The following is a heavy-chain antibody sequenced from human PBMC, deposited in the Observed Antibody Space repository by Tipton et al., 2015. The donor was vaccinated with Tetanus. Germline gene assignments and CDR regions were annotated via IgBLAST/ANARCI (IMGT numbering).Heavy chain of an antibody. Sequence: TLSLTCTVSGGSISSGGYYWSWIRQHPGKGLEWIGDIYSSGSTYYNPSLKSRVTISVDTSKNLFSLRLNSVTAADTAGYYCARDQARGARGWNYFDCWGQGTLVTVSS. CDR2: IYSSGST. CDR1: GGSISSGGYY. J-gene: IGHJ4*02. D-gene: IGHD1-26*01. CDR3: ARDQARGARGWNYFDC. V-gene: IGHV4-31*03.